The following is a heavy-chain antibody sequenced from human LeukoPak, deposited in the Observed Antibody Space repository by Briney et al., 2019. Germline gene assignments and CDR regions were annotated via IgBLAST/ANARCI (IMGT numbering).Heavy chain of an antibody. Sequence: GGSLRLSCAASGFTFDDYAMHWVRHAPGKGLEWVSGINWNSGSIGYADSVKGRFTISRDNAKNSLYLQMNSLRAEDTALYYCAKDLGSSGWPRGAFDIWGQGTMVTVSS. J-gene: IGHJ3*02. CDR1: GFTFDDYA. V-gene: IGHV3-9*01. CDR3: AKDLGSSGWPRGAFDI. CDR2: INWNSGSI. D-gene: IGHD6-19*01.